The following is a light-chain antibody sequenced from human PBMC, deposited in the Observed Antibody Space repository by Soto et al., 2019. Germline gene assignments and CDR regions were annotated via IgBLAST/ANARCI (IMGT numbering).Light chain of an antibody. V-gene: IGKV1-5*01. J-gene: IGKJ1*01. CDR1: QISSHS. CDR2: GAS. CDR3: QQYNSYWT. Sequence: DIQMAQSPTPPSVYVGDRVTITCRARQISSHSLAWYQQKPGQAPRLLIYGASTLKNGIPSRFSGSGSGTEFTLTISSLQPDDFAAYYCQQYNSYWTFGQGTKVDIK.